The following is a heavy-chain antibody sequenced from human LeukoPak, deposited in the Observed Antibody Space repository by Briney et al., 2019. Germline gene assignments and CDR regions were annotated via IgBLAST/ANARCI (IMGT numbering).Heavy chain of an antibody. Sequence: PSETLSLTCAVYGGSFSGYYWSWIRQPPGKGLEWIGEINHSGSTNYNPSLKSRVTMSVDTSKNQFSLKLSSVTAADTAVYYCARDGKTGYDILTGYYHKDAFDIWGQGTMVTVSS. V-gene: IGHV4-34*01. CDR1: GGSFSGYY. D-gene: IGHD3-9*01. CDR2: INHSGST. J-gene: IGHJ3*02. CDR3: ARDGKTGYDILTGYYHKDAFDI.